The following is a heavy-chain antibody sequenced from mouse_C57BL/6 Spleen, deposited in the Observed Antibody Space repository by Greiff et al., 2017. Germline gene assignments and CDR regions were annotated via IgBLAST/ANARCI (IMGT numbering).Heavy chain of an antibody. CDR1: GFNIKDYY. D-gene: IGHD2-4*01. CDR3: TTGGLPYYFDY. CDR2: IDPEYGDT. V-gene: IGHV14-1*01. J-gene: IGHJ2*01. Sequence: VQLQQSGAELVRPGASVKLSCTASGFNIKDYYMHWVKQRPEQGLEWIGRIDPEYGDTEYAPKFQGKATMTADTSSNTAYLQLSSLTSEDTAVYYCTTGGLPYYFDYWGQGTTLTVSS.